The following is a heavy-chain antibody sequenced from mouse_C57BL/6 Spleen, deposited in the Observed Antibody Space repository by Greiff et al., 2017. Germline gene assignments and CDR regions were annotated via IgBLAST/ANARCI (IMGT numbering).Heavy chain of an antibody. J-gene: IGHJ1*03. V-gene: IGHV10-3*01. Sequence: EVQVVESGGGLVQPKGSLKLSCAASGFTFNTYAMHWVRQAPGKGLEWVARIRSKSSNYATYYADSVKDRFTISRDDSQSMLYLQMNNLKTEDTAMYYCVRDHYYGSSYGYFDVWGTGTTVTVSS. CDR1: GFTFNTYA. CDR3: VRDHYYGSSYGYFDV. D-gene: IGHD1-1*01. CDR2: IRSKSSNYAT.